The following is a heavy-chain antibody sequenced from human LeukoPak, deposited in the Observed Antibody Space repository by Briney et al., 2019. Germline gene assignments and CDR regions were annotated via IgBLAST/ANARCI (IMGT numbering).Heavy chain of an antibody. CDR1: GGSFSGYY. Sequence: SETLSLTCAVYGGSFSGYYWSWIRQPPGKGLEWIGEINHSGSTNYNPSLKSRVTISVDTSKNQFSLKLSSVTAADTAVYYCASTMRYSRRSFDYWGQGTPVTVSS. D-gene: IGHD3-22*01. V-gene: IGHV4-34*01. J-gene: IGHJ4*02. CDR3: ASTMRYSRRSFDY. CDR2: INHSGST.